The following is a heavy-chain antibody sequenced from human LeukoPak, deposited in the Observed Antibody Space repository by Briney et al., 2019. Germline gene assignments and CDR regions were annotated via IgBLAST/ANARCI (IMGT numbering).Heavy chain of an antibody. D-gene: IGHD7-27*01. CDR2: IHTSGSA. CDR1: GGSIGRYY. J-gene: IGHJ4*02. Sequence: SETLSLTCPVSGGSIGRYYWSWIRQPAGKGLEWIGRIHTSGSANYNPSLKSRVAMSVDTSQIQFSLQLTSVTAADTAVYYCARGAASGARWGNFDYWGQGTLVTVSS. V-gene: IGHV4-4*07. CDR3: ARGAASGARWGNFDY.